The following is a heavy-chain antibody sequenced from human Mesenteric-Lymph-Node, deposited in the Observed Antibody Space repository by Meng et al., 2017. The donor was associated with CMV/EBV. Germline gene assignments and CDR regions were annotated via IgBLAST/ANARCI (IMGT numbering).Heavy chain of an antibody. CDR3: ARDDPEGSRWSFDY. CDR1: GGSISNYY. Sequence: SETLSLTCIVSGGSISNYYWGWIRQPPGKGLEWVGHIYYTGNTNYNPSLKSRVTISVDTSRNQFSLRLSSVTAADTAVYYCARDDPEGSRWSFDYWGQGALVTVSS. V-gene: IGHV4-59*01. D-gene: IGHD6-13*01. CDR2: IYYTGNT. J-gene: IGHJ4*02.